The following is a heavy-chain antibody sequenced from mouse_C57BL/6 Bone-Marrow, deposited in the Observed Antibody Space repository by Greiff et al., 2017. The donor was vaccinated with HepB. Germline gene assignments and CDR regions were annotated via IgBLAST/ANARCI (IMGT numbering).Heavy chain of an antibody. CDR3: AMGWTDYFDY. CDR2: IDPSVSET. V-gene: IGHV1-52*01. CDR1: GYTFTSYW. J-gene: IGHJ2*01. Sequence: QVQLQQPGAELVRPGSSVKLSCKASGYTFTSYWMHWVKQRPIQGLEWIGNIDPSVSETHYNQKFKDKTTLTVDKSSSTAYMQFSSLTSEDSAVYYCAMGWTDYFDYWGQGTTLTVSS. D-gene: IGHD2-3*01.